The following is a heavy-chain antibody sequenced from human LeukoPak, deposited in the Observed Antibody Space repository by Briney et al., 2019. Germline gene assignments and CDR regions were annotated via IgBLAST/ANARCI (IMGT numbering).Heavy chain of an antibody. D-gene: IGHD6-19*01. Sequence: GGSLRLSCAASGFTVSSNYINWVRQAPGKGLEWVSAISGSGGSTYYADSVKGRFTISRDNSKNTLYLQMNSLRAEDTAVYYCAKRRGQWLARPYFDYWGQGTLVTVSS. J-gene: IGHJ4*02. CDR1: GFTVSSNY. V-gene: IGHV3-23*01. CDR3: AKRRGQWLARPYFDY. CDR2: ISGSGGST.